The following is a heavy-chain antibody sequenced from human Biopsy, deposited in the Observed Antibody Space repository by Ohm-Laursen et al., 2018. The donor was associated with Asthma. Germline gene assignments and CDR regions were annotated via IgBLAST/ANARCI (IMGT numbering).Heavy chain of an antibody. CDR1: GGSISSGAHY. D-gene: IGHD4-17*01. Sequence: SQTLSLTCTVSGGSISSGAHYWSWIRQHPVKGLEWIGHIYYSGSTYYNPSLKSRVSISLDTSKNQFSLSLTSVTAADTAVYYCARTTYGDDGFDPWGQGTLVTVSS. CDR3: ARTTYGDDGFDP. CDR2: IYYSGST. V-gene: IGHV4-31*03. J-gene: IGHJ5*02.